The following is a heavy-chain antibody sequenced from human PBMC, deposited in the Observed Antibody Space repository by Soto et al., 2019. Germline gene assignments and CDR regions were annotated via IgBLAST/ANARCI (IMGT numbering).Heavy chain of an antibody. CDR2: IYSGGST. Sequence: GGSLRLSCAASGFTVSSNYMSWVRQAPGKGLEWVSVIYSGGSTYYADSVKGRFTISRDNSKNTLYLQMNSLRAEDTAVYYCARAPDTAMPYYFDYWGQGTLVTVSS. V-gene: IGHV3-53*01. D-gene: IGHD5-18*01. J-gene: IGHJ4*02. CDR1: GFTVSSNY. CDR3: ARAPDTAMPYYFDY.